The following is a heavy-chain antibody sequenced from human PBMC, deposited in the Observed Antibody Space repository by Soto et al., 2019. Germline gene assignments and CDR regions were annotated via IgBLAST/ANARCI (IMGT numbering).Heavy chain of an antibody. CDR3: ARDYGVGGGYDYSYYMDV. D-gene: IGHD5-12*01. CDR2: ISSSSSYI. V-gene: IGHV3-21*01. J-gene: IGHJ6*03. CDR1: GFTFSSYS. Sequence: GGSLRLSCAASGFTFSSYSMNWVRQAPGKGLEWVSSISSSSSYIYYADSVKGRFTISRDNAKNSLYLQMNSLRAEDTAVYYCARDYGVGGGYDYSYYMDVWGKGTTVTVSS.